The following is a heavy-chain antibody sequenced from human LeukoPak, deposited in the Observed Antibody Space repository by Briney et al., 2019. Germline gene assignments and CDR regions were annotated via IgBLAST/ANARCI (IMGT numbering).Heavy chain of an antibody. CDR3: IRDLFDDYSLDY. CDR1: GFTFSSYS. V-gene: IGHV3-21*01. Sequence: PGGSLRLPCAASGFTFSSYSMNWVRQAPGKGLEWGSSINSDSSLMFYAESVKGRFTISRDNARNSLYLQMNSLRAEDTAVYYCIRDLFDDYSLDYWGQGALVTVSS. J-gene: IGHJ4*02. CDR2: INSDSSLM. D-gene: IGHD3-16*01.